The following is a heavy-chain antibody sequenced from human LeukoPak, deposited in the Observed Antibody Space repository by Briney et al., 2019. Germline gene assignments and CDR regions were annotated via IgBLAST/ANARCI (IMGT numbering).Heavy chain of an antibody. J-gene: IGHJ4*02. V-gene: IGHV1-18*01. D-gene: IGHD3-3*01. CDR2: ISAYNGNT. CDR3: ARVYGEDFWSGYRPGGHFDY. CDR1: GYTFTSYG. Sequence: ASVKVSCKASGYTFTSYGISWVRQAPGQGLEWMGWISAYNGNTNYAQKLQGRVTMTTDTSTSTAYMELRSLGSDDTAVYYCARVYGEDFWSGYRPGGHFDYWGQGTLVTVSS.